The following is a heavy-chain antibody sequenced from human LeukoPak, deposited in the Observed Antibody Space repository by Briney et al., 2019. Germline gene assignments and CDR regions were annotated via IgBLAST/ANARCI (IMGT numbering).Heavy chain of an antibody. Sequence: GGSLRLSCAASGFTFSSYGMHWVRQAPGKGLEXXXVIWYDGSNKYYADSVKGRFTISRDNSKNTLYLQMNSLRAEDTAVYYCARGRGVMGSFDYWGQGTLVTVSS. V-gene: IGHV3-33*01. D-gene: IGHD3-10*01. J-gene: IGHJ4*02. CDR1: GFTFSSYG. CDR2: IWYDGSNK. CDR3: ARGRGVMGSFDY.